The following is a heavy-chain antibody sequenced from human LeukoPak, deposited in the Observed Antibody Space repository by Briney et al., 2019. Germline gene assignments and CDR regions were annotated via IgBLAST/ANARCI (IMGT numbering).Heavy chain of an antibody. CDR1: GYTFTSYA. D-gene: IGHD1-26*01. Sequence: ASVKVSCKASGYTFTSYAMHWVRQAPGQRLEWMGWINAGNGNTKYSQKFQGRVTITRDTSASTAYMELSSLRSEDTAVYYCALISDYDYYYGMDVWGQGTTVTVSS. V-gene: IGHV1-3*01. CDR3: ALISDYDYYYGMDV. CDR2: INAGNGNT. J-gene: IGHJ6*02.